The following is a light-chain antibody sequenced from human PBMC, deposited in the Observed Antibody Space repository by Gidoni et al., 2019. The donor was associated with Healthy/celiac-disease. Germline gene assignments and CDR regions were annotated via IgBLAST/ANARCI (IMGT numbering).Light chain of an antibody. CDR2: SNN. CDR1: SSNIGSNP. Sequence: QSVLTQPPSASGTPGQRVNISCSGSSSNIGSNPVNWYQQLPGTAPKLLISSNNQRPSGVSDRFSGSKSGTSASLAISGLQSEDEADYYCAAWDDSLNAYVVFGGGTKLTVL. J-gene: IGLJ2*01. V-gene: IGLV1-44*01. CDR3: AAWDDSLNAYVV.